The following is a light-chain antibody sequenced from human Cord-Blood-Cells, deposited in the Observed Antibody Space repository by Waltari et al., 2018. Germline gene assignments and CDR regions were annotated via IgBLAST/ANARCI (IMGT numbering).Light chain of an antibody. V-gene: IGLV8-61*01. CDR1: ARSVSTSYY. CDR3: VLYMGSGIWV. J-gene: IGLJ3*02. Sequence: QTVVTQEPSFSVSPGGTVPPTCGLSARSVSTSYYPSWYQQTPGQATRTLIYSTNTRSSGVPDRFSGSILGNKAALTITGAQADDESDYYCVLYMGSGIWVFGGGTKLTVL. CDR2: STN.